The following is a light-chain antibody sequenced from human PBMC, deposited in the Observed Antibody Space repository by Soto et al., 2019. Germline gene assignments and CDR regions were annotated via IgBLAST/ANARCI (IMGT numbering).Light chain of an antibody. Sequence: QSVLTQPASVSGSPGQSITIPCTGTSSDVGSYNLVSWYQQHPGKAPKLIIYEVNKRPSGVSNRFSGSKSANTASLTISGLQAEDEADYYCCSYAGSSTLVFGGGTKVTVL. CDR1: SSDVGSYNL. J-gene: IGLJ2*01. CDR2: EVN. CDR3: CSYAGSSTLV. V-gene: IGLV2-23*02.